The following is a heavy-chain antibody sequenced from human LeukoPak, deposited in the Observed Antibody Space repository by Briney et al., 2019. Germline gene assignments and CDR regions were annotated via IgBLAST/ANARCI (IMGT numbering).Heavy chain of an antibody. CDR1: GGSFSGYY. CDR2: INHSGST. CDR3: ARKRAFDI. Sequence: PSETLSLTCAVYGGSFSGYYWSWIRQPPGKGLEWIGEINHSGSTNYNPSLKGRVTISADTSKNQFSLKLSSVTAADTAVYYCARKRAFDIWGQGTMVTVSS. V-gene: IGHV4-34*01. J-gene: IGHJ3*02.